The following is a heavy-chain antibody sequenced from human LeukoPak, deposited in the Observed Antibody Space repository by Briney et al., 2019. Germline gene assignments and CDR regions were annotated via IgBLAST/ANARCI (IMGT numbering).Heavy chain of an antibody. J-gene: IGHJ4*02. Sequence: PGGSLRLSCAASGFTFSSYAMSWVRQAPGKGLRWVSSISGSGDSTYYADSVKGRFTISRDNSNNTLYLQMNSLRAADTAVYYCAILIAVAGPATFYWGQGTLVTVSS. CDR3: AILIAVAGPATFY. CDR2: ISGSGDST. D-gene: IGHD6-19*01. CDR1: GFTFSSYA. V-gene: IGHV3-23*01.